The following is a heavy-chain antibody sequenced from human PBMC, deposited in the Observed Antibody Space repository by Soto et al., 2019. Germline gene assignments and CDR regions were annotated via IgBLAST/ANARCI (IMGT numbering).Heavy chain of an antibody. CDR3: AKRGGKLLWFGEPSYYFDS. CDR1: GFTFSSYA. V-gene: IGHV3-23*01. CDR2: ISGSGGST. J-gene: IGHJ4*02. Sequence: PGGSLRLSCAASGFTFSSYAMSWVRQAPGKGLEWVSAISGSGGSTYYADSVKGRFTISRDNSKNTLYLQMNSLRAEDTAVYYCAKRGGKLLWFGEPSYYFDSWGQGTLVTVSS. D-gene: IGHD3-10*01.